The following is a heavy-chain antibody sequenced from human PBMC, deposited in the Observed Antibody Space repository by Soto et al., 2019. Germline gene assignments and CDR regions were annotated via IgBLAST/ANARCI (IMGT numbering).Heavy chain of an antibody. CDR3: AKDRGYSCYRGYMDV. CDR1: GFTFSSHG. Sequence: QVQLEESGGGVVQPGRSLRLSCEASGFTFSSHGMHWVRQAPGKGLEWVAVTSYDVSKVYYADSVKGRFTISRDNSKNTLFMEINSLRAEETAVYYCAKDRGYSCYRGYMDVWGRGTTVTVSS. CDR2: TSYDVSKV. D-gene: IGHD5-12*01. J-gene: IGHJ6*03. V-gene: IGHV3-30*18.